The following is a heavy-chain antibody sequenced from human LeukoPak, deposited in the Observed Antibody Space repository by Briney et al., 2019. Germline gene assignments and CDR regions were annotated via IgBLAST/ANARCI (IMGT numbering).Heavy chain of an antibody. V-gene: IGHV3-7*01. D-gene: IGHD2-2*01. J-gene: IGHJ4*02. CDR1: GFTFSSYW. CDR2: INQDGGEK. CDR3: ATGRSCTTCYLPDY. Sequence: GGSLRLSCAASGFTFSSYWTSWVRQAPGKGLEWVANINQDGGEKYYVDSVKGRFTISRDNAKNSVYLQMNGLRAEDTAVYHCATGRSCTTCYLPDYWGQGTLVTVSS.